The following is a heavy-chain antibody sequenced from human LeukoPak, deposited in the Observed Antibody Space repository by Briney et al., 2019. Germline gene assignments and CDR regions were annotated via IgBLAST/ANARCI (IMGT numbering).Heavy chain of an antibody. J-gene: IGHJ4*02. CDR1: GRTFSSYA. CDR3: AREDPLQYYFDY. V-gene: IGHV1-69*04. CDR2: IIPILGIA. Sequence: SVKVSCKASGRTFSSYAISWVRQAPGQGLEWMGRIIPILGIANYAQKFQGRVTTTTDESTSTAYMELSRLRSEDTAVYYCAREDPLQYYFDYWGQGPLVTVSS. D-gene: IGHD4-11*01.